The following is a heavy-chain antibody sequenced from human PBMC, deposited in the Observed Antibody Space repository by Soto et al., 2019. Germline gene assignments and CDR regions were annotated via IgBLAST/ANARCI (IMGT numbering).Heavy chain of an antibody. J-gene: IGHJ4*02. CDR2: IRSKANSYAT. D-gene: IGHD4-17*01. Sequence: GGSLRLSCAASGFTFSGSAMHWVRQASGKGLEWVGRIRSKANSYATAYAASVKDRFTISRDDSKNTAYLQMNSLKTEDTAVYYCTRQLPDYGGPRCDYWGQGTLVTVSS. CDR1: GFTFSGSA. CDR3: TRQLPDYGGPRCDY. V-gene: IGHV3-73*01.